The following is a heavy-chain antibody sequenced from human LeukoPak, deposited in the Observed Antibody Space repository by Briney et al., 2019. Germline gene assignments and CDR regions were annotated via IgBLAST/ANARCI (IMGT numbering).Heavy chain of an antibody. CDR2: ISGSGSST. D-gene: IGHD2-8*01. Sequence: PGGSLRLSCAASGFTFSSYAMSWVRQAPGKGLEWVSAISGSGSSTYYADSVKGRFTISRDNSKNTLYLQMNSLRAEDTAVYYCAKGMTYYYYYGMDVWGQGTTVTVSS. CDR3: AKGMTYYYYYGMDV. V-gene: IGHV3-23*01. CDR1: GFTFSSYA. J-gene: IGHJ6*02.